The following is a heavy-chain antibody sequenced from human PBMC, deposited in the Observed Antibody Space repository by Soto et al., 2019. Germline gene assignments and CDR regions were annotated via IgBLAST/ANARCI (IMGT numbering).Heavy chain of an antibody. J-gene: IGHJ4*02. D-gene: IGHD4-4*01. CDR1: GGSIRSANW. Sequence: TLSVTCAVSGGSIRSANWWSWVRQPPGKGLEWIGEVYHRRTTNYNPSFKSRVTITIDESKNQLSLRLTSVIAADTAVYYCASSKMAKWTEFWGQGTLFTVSS. V-gene: IGHV4-4*02. CDR3: ASSKMAKWTEF. CDR2: VYHRRTT.